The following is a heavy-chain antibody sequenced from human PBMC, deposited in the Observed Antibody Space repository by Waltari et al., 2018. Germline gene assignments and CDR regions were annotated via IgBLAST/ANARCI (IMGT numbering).Heavy chain of an antibody. V-gene: IGHV1-69*15. CDR2: IIPIFGTA. Sequence: QVQLVQSGAEVKKPGSSVKVPCKASGGTFSSYASSWVRQAPGQGLEWMGRIIPIFGTANYAQKFQGRVTITADESTSTAYMELSSLRSEDTAVYYCARGNYYGSLLDYWGQGTLVTVSS. CDR1: GGTFSSYA. CDR3: ARGNYYGSLLDY. D-gene: IGHD3-10*01. J-gene: IGHJ4*02.